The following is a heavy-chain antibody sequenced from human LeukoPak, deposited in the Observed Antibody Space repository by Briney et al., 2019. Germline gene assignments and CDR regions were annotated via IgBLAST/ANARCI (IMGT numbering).Heavy chain of an antibody. Sequence: GGSLRLSCVASGFTFSRYDMTWVRQAPGKGLEWVSVISAGSTSIFYVDSVKGRCTISRDNSTNTLYLQMNNLRAEDTAVYYCAKRDGTRLYYFDFWGQGTLVTVSS. J-gene: IGHJ4*02. CDR2: ISAGSTSI. D-gene: IGHD6-25*01. CDR1: GFTFSRYD. CDR3: AKRDGTRLYYFDF. V-gene: IGHV3-23*03.